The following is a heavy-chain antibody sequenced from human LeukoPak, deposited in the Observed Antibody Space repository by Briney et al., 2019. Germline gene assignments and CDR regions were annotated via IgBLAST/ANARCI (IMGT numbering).Heavy chain of an antibody. V-gene: IGHV4-59*08. CDR3: ARQDGTYSSGWQNRYDAFDI. CDR2: IYYSGST. CDR1: GGSISSYY. D-gene: IGHD6-19*01. J-gene: IGHJ3*02. Sequence: PSETLSLTCTVSGGSISSYYWSWIRQPPGKGLEWIGYIYYSGSTNYNPSLKSRVTISVDTSKNQFSLKLSPVTAADTAVYYCARQDGTYSSGWQNRYDAFDIWGQGTIVTVSS.